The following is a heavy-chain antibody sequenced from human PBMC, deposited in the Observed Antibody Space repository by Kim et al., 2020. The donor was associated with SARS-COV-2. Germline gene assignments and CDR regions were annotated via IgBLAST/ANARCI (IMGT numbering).Heavy chain of an antibody. J-gene: IGHJ4*02. CDR1: GFTFRNEW. CDR2: IKQDGSEK. Sequence: GGSLRLSCAASGFTFRNEWMSWVRQAPGKGLEWVANIKQDGSEKYYVDSVKGRFTISRDNAKNSLFLQMNSLRAEDTAVYYCARASYWGQGTLVTVSS. CDR3: ARASY. V-gene: IGHV3-7*01.